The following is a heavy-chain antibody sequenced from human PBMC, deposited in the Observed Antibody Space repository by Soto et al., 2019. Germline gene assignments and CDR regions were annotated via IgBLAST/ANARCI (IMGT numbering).Heavy chain of an antibody. V-gene: IGHV4-59*08. CDR3: ARLYGLDAFDF. J-gene: IGHJ3*01. CDR1: GGSISSYY. CDR2: IFYSGST. D-gene: IGHD3-16*02. Sequence: QVQLQESGPGLVKPSETLSLTCTVSGGSISSYYWSWIRQPPGKGLEWIGYIFYSGSTNYNPSLKSRVTISVDTSKNQFSLKLSSVTAADTAVYYCARLYGLDAFDFWGQGKMVTVSS.